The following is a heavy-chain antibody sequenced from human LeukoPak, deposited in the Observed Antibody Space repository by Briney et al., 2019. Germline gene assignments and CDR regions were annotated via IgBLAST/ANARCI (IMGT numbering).Heavy chain of an antibody. J-gene: IGHJ4*01. Sequence: SETLSLTCTVSGASINNNFWTWIRQPLGKGLEWIGYIYSSGSANYNPSLKSRVTISRDTFKNQISLNLTSVTAADTALYFCARHRDYYDTRGHGTLVTVSS. D-gene: IGHD3-22*01. CDR3: ARHRDYYDT. V-gene: IGHV4-59*08. CDR1: GASINNNF. CDR2: IYSSGSA.